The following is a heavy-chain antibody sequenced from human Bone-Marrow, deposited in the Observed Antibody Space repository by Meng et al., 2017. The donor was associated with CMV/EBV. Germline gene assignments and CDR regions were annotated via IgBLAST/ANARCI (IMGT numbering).Heavy chain of an antibody. Sequence: GGSLRLSCAASGFTFSNAWMSWVRQAPGKGLEWVGRIKSKTDGGTTDYAAPVKGRFTISRDDSKNTLYLQMNSLKTEDTAVYYCTTELPFDFWSGYDLYYFDYWGQGTLVTVSS. CDR3: TTELPFDFWSGYDLYYFDY. V-gene: IGHV3-15*01. J-gene: IGHJ4*02. CDR2: IKSKTDGGTT. CDR1: GFTFSNAW. D-gene: IGHD3-3*01.